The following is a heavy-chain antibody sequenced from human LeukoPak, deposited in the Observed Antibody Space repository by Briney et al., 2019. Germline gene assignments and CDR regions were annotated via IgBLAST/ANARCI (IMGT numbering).Heavy chain of an antibody. J-gene: IGHJ4*02. D-gene: IGHD5-12*01. CDR2: IYYSGST. CDR1: GDSMTSSY. CDR3: ARQKVATGYYFDY. V-gene: IGHV4-59*05. Sequence: PSETLSLTCSVSGDSMTSSYWTWIRQPPGKGLEWIGSIYYSGSTYYNPSLKSRVTISVDTSKNQFSLKLSSVTAADTAVYYCARQKVATGYYFDYWGQGTLVTVSS.